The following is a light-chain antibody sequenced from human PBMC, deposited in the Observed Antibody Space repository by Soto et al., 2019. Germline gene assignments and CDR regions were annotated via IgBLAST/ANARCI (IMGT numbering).Light chain of an antibody. V-gene: IGLV1-40*01. J-gene: IGLJ3*02. CDR3: QSFDSSLSAWV. CDR1: TSNIGAPYD. Sequence: QSVLTQPPSVSGAPGQRVSISCTGSTSNIGAPYDVHWYQHLPGTAPKLLIYDTSNRPSGVPDRFSGSKSGTSASLAITGLQAEDEADYYCQSFDSSLSAWVFGGGTKVTVL. CDR2: DTS.